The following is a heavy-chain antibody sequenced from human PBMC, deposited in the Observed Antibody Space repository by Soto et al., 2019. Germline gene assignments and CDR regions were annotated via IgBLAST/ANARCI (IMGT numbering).Heavy chain of an antibody. CDR3: AKRGTSWYYFDN. Sequence: GGSLRLSCAASEFTFSSYAMSWVRQAPGKGLEWVSGISGSGVSTFYADSVKGRFTISRDNSKNTLSLQMNSLRAEDTAVYYCAKRGTSWYYFDNWGQGTLVTVSS. V-gene: IGHV3-23*01. D-gene: IGHD6-13*01. CDR1: EFTFSSYA. CDR2: ISGSGVST. J-gene: IGHJ4*02.